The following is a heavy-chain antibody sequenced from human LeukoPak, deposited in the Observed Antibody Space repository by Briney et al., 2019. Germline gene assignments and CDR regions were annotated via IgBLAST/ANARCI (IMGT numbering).Heavy chain of an antibody. CDR2: TSGSGGST. Sequence: PGGSLRLSCAASGFTFSSYAMSWVRQAPGKGLEWVSATSGSGGSTYYADSVKGRFTISRDNPKNTLYLQMNSLRAEDTAVYYCAKFGSYYDSSGYYFDYWGQGTLVTVSS. V-gene: IGHV3-23*01. CDR3: AKFGSYYDSSGYYFDY. J-gene: IGHJ4*02. D-gene: IGHD3-22*01. CDR1: GFTFSSYA.